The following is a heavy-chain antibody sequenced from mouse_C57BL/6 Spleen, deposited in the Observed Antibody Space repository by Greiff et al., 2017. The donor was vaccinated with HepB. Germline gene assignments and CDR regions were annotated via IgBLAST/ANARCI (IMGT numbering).Heavy chain of an antibody. CDR3: ARSYDYDQAWFAY. CDR2: ISGGGGNT. J-gene: IGHJ3*01. D-gene: IGHD2-4*01. CDR1: GFTFSSYT. Sequence: EVKLVESGGGLVKPGGSLKLSCAASGFTFSSYTMSGVRQTPEKRLEWVATISGGGGNTYYPDSVKGRFTISRDNAKNTLYLQMSSLRSEDTALYYCARSYDYDQAWFAYWGQGTLVTVSA. V-gene: IGHV5-9*01.